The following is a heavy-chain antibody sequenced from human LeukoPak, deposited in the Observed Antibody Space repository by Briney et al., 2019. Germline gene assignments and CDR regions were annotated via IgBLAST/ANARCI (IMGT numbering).Heavy chain of an antibody. CDR2: INPSGGST. Sequence: ASVKVSCKASGYAFTSYYMHWVRQAPGQGLEWMGIINPSGGSTSYAQKFQGRVTMTRNTSISTAYMELSSLRSEDTAVYYCARGRPMVRGVIDYWGQGTLVTVSS. CDR1: GYAFTSYY. V-gene: IGHV1-46*01. D-gene: IGHD3-10*01. CDR3: ARGRPMVRGVIDY. J-gene: IGHJ4*02.